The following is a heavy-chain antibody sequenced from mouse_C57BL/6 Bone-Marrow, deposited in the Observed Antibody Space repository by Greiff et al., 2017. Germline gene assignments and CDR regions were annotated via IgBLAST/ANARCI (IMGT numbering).Heavy chain of an antibody. CDR1: GYTFTDYY. V-gene: IGHV1-19*01. CDR3: AKIPLGFDD. D-gene: IGHD5-1-1*01. CDR2: INPYNGGT. J-gene: IGHJ2*01. Sequence: EVQLQQSGPVLVKPGASVTMSCKASGYTFTDYYMNWVKQSHGKSLEWFGVINPYNGGTSYNQKFKGKATLTVDKSSSTDYMELNSLTSEDSAVYYCAKIPLGFDDWGQGTTLTVSS.